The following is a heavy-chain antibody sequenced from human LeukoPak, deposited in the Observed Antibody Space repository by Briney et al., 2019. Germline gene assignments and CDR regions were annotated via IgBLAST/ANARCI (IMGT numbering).Heavy chain of an antibody. CDR2: IWYDGSNK. D-gene: IGHD1-26*01. V-gene: IGHV3-33*01. CDR3: VRGERQWDQFDY. CDR1: GFTSSIYG. Sequence: GGSLRLSCAASGFTSSIYGMHWVRQAPGKGLEWVAVIWYDGSNKYYADSVKGRFTISRDNSKNTLYLQMNSLRAEDTAVYYCVRGERQWDQFDYWGQGTPVTVSS. J-gene: IGHJ4*02.